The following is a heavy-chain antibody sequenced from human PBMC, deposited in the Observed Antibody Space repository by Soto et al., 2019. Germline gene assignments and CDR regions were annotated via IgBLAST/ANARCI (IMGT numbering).Heavy chain of an antibody. CDR1: GGSFSGYY. CDR2: INHSGST. J-gene: IGHJ4*02. D-gene: IGHD6-6*01. V-gene: IGHV4-34*01. Sequence: PSETLSLSCAVYGGSFSGYYWSWIRQPPGKGLEWIGEINHSGSTNYNPSLKSRVTISVDTSKNQFSLKLSSVTAADTAVYYCARNLGDSSSSDYAYYFDYWGQGTLVTVS. CDR3: ARNLGDSSSSDYAYYFDY.